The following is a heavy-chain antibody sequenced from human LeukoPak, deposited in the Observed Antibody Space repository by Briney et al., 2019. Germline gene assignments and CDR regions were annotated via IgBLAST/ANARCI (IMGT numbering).Heavy chain of an antibody. CDR1: GGTFSSYA. V-gene: IGHV1-8*02. Sequence: GASVKVSCKASGGTFSSYAISWVRQATGQGLEWMGWMNPNSGNTGYAQKFQGRVTMTRNTSISTAYMELSSLRSEDTAVYYCARTAYCGGDCRAYYYYMDVWGKGTTVTISS. D-gene: IGHD2-21*02. CDR2: MNPNSGNT. CDR3: ARTAYCGGDCRAYYYYMDV. J-gene: IGHJ6*03.